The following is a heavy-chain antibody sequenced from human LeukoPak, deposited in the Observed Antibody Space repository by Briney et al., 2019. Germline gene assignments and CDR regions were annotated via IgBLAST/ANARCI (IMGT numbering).Heavy chain of an antibody. Sequence: SETLSLTCAVYGGSFSGYYWSWIRQPPGKGLEWIGEINHSGSTNYNPSLKSRDTISVDTSKNQFSLKLSSVTAADTAVYYCARGQTRWDYWGQGTLVTVSS. D-gene: IGHD2-15*01. CDR2: INHSGST. V-gene: IGHV4-34*01. J-gene: IGHJ4*02. CDR1: GGSFSGYY. CDR3: ARGQTRWDY.